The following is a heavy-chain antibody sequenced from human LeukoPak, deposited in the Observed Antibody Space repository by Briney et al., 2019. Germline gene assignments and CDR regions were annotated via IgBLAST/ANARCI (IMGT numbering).Heavy chain of an antibody. CDR1: GFTFSIYA. CDR3: ARARDTAMVISYYFDY. V-gene: IGHV3-30-3*01. D-gene: IGHD5-18*01. J-gene: IGHJ4*02. CDR2: ISYDGSNK. Sequence: SLRLSCAASGFTFSIYAMHWVRPAPGKRLEWVAVISYDGSNKYYADSVKGRFTISRDNSKNTLYLQMNSLRAEDTAVYYCARARDTAMVISYYFDYWGQGTLVTVSS.